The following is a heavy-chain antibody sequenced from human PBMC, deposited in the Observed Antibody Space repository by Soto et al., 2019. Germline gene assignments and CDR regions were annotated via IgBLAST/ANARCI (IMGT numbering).Heavy chain of an antibody. CDR1: GYSFTGYF. CDR2: ISPKNGTT. V-gene: IGHV1-18*04. D-gene: IGHD2-15*01. J-gene: IGHJ4*02. Sequence: GASVKVSCKASGYSFTGYFMHWVRQAPGQGLEWMGYISPKNGTTNYAQNLQGRVTMTTDTSTSTAYMELRSLRSDDTAVYYCASGSGSGGSCLDYWGQGTLVTVSS. CDR3: ASGSGSGGSCLDY.